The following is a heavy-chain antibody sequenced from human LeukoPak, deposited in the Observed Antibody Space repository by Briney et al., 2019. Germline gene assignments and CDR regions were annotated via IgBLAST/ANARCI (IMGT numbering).Heavy chain of an antibody. V-gene: IGHV4-59*01. Sequence: SETLSHTPTVSGGSISLYYWSWIGQPPGKGLEWIGYFYDTRSPKYNPSLERRVTISVDMSRNQFSLNLTSVTAADTAVYYCARVLGSLTYWRQGTLATVSS. J-gene: IGHJ4*02. CDR3: ARVLGSLTY. CDR2: FYDTRSP. D-gene: IGHD4/OR15-4a*01. CDR1: GGSISLYY.